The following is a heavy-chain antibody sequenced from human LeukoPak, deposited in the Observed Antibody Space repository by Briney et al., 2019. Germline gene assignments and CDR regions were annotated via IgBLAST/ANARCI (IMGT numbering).Heavy chain of an antibody. CDR1: GGSFSGYY. J-gene: IGHJ4*02. D-gene: IGHD1-20*01. Sequence: PSETLSLTCAVYGGSFSGYYWSWIRQPPGKGLEWIGEINHSGSTNYNPSLKSRVTISVDTSKNQFSLKLSSVTAADTAVYYCAYPGVYNSFDYWGQGTLVTVSS. V-gene: IGHV4-34*01. CDR3: AYPGVYNSFDY. CDR2: INHSGST.